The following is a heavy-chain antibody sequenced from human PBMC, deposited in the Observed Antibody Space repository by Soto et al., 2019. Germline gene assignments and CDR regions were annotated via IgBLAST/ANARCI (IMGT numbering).Heavy chain of an antibody. D-gene: IGHD3-22*01. V-gene: IGHV1-69*01. J-gene: IGHJ4*02. Sequence: QVQLVQSGAEVKKPGSSVKVSCKASGGTFSSYAISWVRQAPGQGLEWMGGIIPIFGTANYAQKFQGRVTITADESSSTAYMELSSLRSEDTAVYYCARGPAYYYDNSPGSYFDYWGQGTLVTVSS. CDR3: ARGPAYYYDNSPGSYFDY. CDR2: IIPIFGTA. CDR1: GGTFSSYA.